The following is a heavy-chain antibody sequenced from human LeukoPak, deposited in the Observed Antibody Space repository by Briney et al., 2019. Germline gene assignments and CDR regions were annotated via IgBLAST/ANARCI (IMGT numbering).Heavy chain of an antibody. Sequence: GGSLRLSCAASGFIFSSYGMHWVRQAPGKGLEWVAFIRYDGSNKYYADSVKGRFTISRDNSKNTLYLQMNSLGAEDTAVYYCARGPLTMVRDPYDAFDIWGQGTMVTVSS. J-gene: IGHJ3*02. D-gene: IGHD3-10*01. CDR2: IRYDGSNK. CDR1: GFIFSSYG. CDR3: ARGPLTMVRDPYDAFDI. V-gene: IGHV3-30*02.